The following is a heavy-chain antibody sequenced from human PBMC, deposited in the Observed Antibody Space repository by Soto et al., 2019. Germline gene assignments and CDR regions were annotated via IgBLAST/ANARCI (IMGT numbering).Heavy chain of an antibody. Sequence: GASVKVSCKASGYTFTSYAMHWVRQAPGQRLEWMGWINAGNGNTKYSQKFQGRVAITRDTSASTAYMELSSLRSEDTAVYYCARSGYSSSWYGGGFDYWGQGXLVTVYS. CDR3: ARSGYSSSWYGGGFDY. CDR1: GYTFTSYA. CDR2: INAGNGNT. V-gene: IGHV1-3*01. D-gene: IGHD6-13*01. J-gene: IGHJ4*02.